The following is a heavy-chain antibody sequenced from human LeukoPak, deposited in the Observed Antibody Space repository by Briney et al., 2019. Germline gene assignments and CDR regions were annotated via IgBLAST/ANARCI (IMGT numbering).Heavy chain of an antibody. CDR3: AREGGSRYFDFDWFDP. D-gene: IGHD3-9*01. V-gene: IGHV1-69*05. J-gene: IGHJ5*02. CDR1: GGTFSSYA. Sequence: ASVKVSCKASGGTFSSYAISWVRQAPGQGLEWMGRIIPIFGTANYAQKFQGRVTITTDESTSTAYMELSSLRSEDTAVHYCAREGGSRYFDFDWFDPWGKGTLVTVSS. CDR2: IIPIFGTA.